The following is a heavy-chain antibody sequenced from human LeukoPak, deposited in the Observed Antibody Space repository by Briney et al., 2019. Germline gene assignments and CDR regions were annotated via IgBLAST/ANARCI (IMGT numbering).Heavy chain of an antibody. CDR3: AKGYSGYESQ. J-gene: IGHJ4*02. D-gene: IGHD5-12*01. CDR2: ISSDGSNT. CDR1: GFTFSSYW. V-gene: IGHV3-74*01. Sequence: GGSLRLSRAASGFTFSSYWMHWVRQAPGKGLVWVSHISSDGSNTNYANSVKGRFTISRDNAKNTLYLQMNSLRAEDTAVYYCAKGYSGYESQWGQGTLVTVSS.